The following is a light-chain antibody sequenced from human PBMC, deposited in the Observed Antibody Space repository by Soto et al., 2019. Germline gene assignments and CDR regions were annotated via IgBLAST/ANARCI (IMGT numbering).Light chain of an antibody. J-gene: IGLJ2*01. Sequence: QSALTQPASVSGSPGQSITISCTGTSSDVGNYNLVSWYQQYPGKAPKLMIYEGGKRPSGVSNRFSGSESGNTASLTISGLQAEDEADYYCCSFALRSTLIFGGGTKLTVL. CDR1: SSDVGNYNL. V-gene: IGLV2-23*01. CDR2: EGG. CDR3: CSFALRSTLI.